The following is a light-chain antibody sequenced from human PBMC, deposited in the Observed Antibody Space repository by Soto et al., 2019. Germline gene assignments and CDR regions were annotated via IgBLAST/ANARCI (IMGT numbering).Light chain of an antibody. CDR1: QTVGFR. CDR2: EAS. Sequence: EIVLAQSPATLSASPGERATLSCRASQTVGFRLSWYQHKPVQAPRLLIYEASNRAAGVPGRFSGSGSGTDFTLTITRLEPEDFAFYYCHQRQRWPRTLGQGTKVDIK. V-gene: IGKV3-11*01. CDR3: HQRQRWPRT. J-gene: IGKJ1*01.